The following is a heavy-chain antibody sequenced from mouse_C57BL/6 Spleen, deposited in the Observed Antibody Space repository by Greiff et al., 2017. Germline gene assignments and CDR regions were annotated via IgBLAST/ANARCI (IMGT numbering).Heavy chain of an antibody. CDR2: INPSSGYT. CDR1: GYTFTSYT. CDR3: AGFPWFAY. Sequence: VQLQQSGAELARPGDSVKMSCKASGYTFTSYTMHWVKQRPGQGLEWIGYINPSSGYTKYNQKFKDKATLTADKSSSTAYLQLSSLTSEDSAVYYCAGFPWFAYWGQGTLVTVSA. V-gene: IGHV1-4*01. J-gene: IGHJ3*01.